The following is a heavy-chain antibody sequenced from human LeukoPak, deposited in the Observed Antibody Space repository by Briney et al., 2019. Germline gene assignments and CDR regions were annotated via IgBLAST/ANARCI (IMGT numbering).Heavy chain of an antibody. CDR1: GDSISSSSSY. D-gene: IGHD3-22*01. Sequence: SETLSLTCTVSGDSISSSSSYWGWIRQPPGEGLEWIGSIYYSGSTYYNTSLKSRVTISVDTSKNQFSLKLSSATAADTAVYYCARRRRYYDSSGYSFDYWGQGTLVTVSS. V-gene: IGHV4-39*01. CDR3: ARRRRYYDSSGYSFDY. CDR2: IYYSGST. J-gene: IGHJ4*02.